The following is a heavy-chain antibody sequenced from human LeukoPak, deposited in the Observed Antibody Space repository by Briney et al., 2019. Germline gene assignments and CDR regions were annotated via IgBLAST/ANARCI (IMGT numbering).Heavy chain of an antibody. Sequence: SETLPLTCTVSGGSISSYYWSWIRQPPGKGLEWIGYIYYSGSTNYNPSLKSRVTISVDTSKNQFSLKLSSVTAADTAVYYCARHESSGQDFGFDYWGQGTLVTVSS. D-gene: IGHD3-22*01. CDR1: GGSISSYY. CDR2: IYYSGST. J-gene: IGHJ4*02. CDR3: ARHESSGQDFGFDY. V-gene: IGHV4-59*08.